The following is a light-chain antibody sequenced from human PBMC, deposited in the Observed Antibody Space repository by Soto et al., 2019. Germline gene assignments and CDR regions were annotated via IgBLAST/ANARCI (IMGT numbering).Light chain of an antibody. CDR1: DIVSKS. CDR3: QVWDSSSDHVL. Sequence: SYELTQSPSVSVAPGKTARITCGGNDIVSKSVHWYQQKPGQAPILVIYYDSDRPSGIPERFSGSNSGNTATLTISRVEAGDEADYYCQVWDSSSDHVLFGGGTKLTVL. V-gene: IGLV3-21*04. J-gene: IGLJ2*01. CDR2: YDS.